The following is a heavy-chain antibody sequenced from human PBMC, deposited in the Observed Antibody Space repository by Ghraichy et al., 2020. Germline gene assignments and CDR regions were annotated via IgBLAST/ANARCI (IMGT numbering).Heavy chain of an antibody. CDR1: GFTFSSYW. CDR3: ARELLWFGELSNDGMDV. V-gene: IGHV3-74*01. CDR2: INSDGSST. D-gene: IGHD3-10*01. J-gene: IGHJ6*02. Sequence: GGSLRLSCAASGFTFSSYWMHWVRQAPGKGLVWVSRINSDGSSTSYADSVKGRFTISRDNAKNTLYLQMNSLRAEDTAVYYCARELLWFGELSNDGMDVWGQGTTVTVSS.